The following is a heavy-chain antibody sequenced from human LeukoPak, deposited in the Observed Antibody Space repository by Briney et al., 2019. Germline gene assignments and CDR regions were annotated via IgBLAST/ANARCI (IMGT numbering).Heavy chain of an antibody. V-gene: IGHV4-39*01. CDR3: ARRYCSGGICYYFDS. Sequence: SETLSLTCTVSGGSISSSTYYWGWIRQPPGKGLEWIGNIFYSGSTYYNPSLNSRVTISVDTSKNQFSLKLSSVTAADTAVFYCARRYCSGGICYYFDSWGQGTLVTVSS. J-gene: IGHJ4*02. CDR1: GGSISSSTYY. D-gene: IGHD2-15*01. CDR2: IFYSGST.